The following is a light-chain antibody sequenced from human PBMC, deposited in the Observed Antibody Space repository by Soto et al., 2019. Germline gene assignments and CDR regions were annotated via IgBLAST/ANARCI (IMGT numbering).Light chain of an antibody. J-gene: IGLJ3*02. Sequence: HLVVTQSPSASASLGASVKLTCTLTSGHSTYAFTWLQQQPATGLRYFMKLHRDCGHSKGDGIPARFSGSTSGAERYLTISRLQSDDEGDYNCQTWSHGPRWVFGGGTQLTGL. V-gene: IGLV4-69*02. CDR3: QTWSHGPRWV. CDR2: LHRDCGH. CDR1: SGHSTYA.